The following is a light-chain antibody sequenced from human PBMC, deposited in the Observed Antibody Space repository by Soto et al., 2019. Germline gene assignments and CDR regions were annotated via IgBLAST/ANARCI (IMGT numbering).Light chain of an antibody. CDR1: QSVSSH. V-gene: IGKV3-11*01. CDR2: DAS. Sequence: EVVLTQSPATLSLSPGERATLSCRASQSVSSHLAWYQQKPGQAPRLLIYDASNRATGIPGRFSGSRSWTDCTLTISSLEPEDFAVYYCQQRSNGPAYTFGQGTRLDIK. CDR3: QQRSNGPAYT. J-gene: IGKJ2*01.